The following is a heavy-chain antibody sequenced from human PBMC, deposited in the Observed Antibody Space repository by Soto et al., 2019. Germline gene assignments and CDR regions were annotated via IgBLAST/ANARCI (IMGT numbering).Heavy chain of an antibody. CDR2: ISSSSSYI. CDR1: GFTFSIYS. J-gene: IGHJ3*02. V-gene: IGHV3-21*01. CDR3: ARDSTYSSSWVPFAFDI. Sequence: GSLRLSCSASGFTFSIYSMNLVRQAPGKGLEWVSSISSSSSYIYYADSVKGRFTISRDNAKNSLYLQMNSLRAEDTAVYYCARDSTYSSSWVPFAFDIWGQGTMVTVSS. D-gene: IGHD6-13*01.